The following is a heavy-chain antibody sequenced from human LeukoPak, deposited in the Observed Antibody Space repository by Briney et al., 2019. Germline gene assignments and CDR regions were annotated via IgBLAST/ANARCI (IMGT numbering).Heavy chain of an antibody. CDR1: GGSLSSYY. CDR2: ISYSGST. V-gene: IGHV4-59*08. J-gene: IGHJ3*02. CDR3: TRHRQYDADVFDI. D-gene: IGHD2-8*01. Sequence: SETLSLTCIVSGGSLSSYYWSWIRQPPGKGQEWIGYISYSGSTKYNSSLKSRVTISIDTSKKQFSLNLSSVTAADTAVYYCTRHRQYDADVFDIWGQGTMVTVSS.